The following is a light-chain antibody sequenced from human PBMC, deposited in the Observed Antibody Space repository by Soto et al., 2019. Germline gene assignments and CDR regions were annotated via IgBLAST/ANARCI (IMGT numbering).Light chain of an antibody. CDR2: DAS. Sequence: EKVMPQSPAPLSVSPGERATLSCRASQSVSSTLAWYQQTPGQAPMLLIYDASTSATGIPARFSGSRSGTEFTLTISSLQSEYRAEYDCQHDDYWPETFGHGTTVVIK. J-gene: IGKJ1*01. CDR3: QHDDYWPET. CDR1: QSVSST. V-gene: IGKV3-15*01.